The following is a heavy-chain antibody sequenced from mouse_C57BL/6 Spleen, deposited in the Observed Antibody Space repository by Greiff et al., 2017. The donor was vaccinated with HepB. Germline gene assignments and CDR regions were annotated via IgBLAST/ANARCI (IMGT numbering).Heavy chain of an antibody. J-gene: IGHJ1*03. D-gene: IGHD1-1*01. V-gene: IGHV1-82*01. Sequence: VQGVESGPELVKPGASVKISCKASGYAFSSSWMNWVKQRPGKGLEWIGRIYPGDGDTNYNGKFKGKATLTADKSSSTAYMQLSSLTSEDSAVYFCAREGDYGSSYGYFDVWGTGTTVTVSS. CDR2: IYPGDGDT. CDR3: AREGDYGSSYGYFDV. CDR1: GYAFSSSW.